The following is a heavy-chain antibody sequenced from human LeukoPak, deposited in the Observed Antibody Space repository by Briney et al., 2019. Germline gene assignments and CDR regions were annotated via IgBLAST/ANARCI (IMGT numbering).Heavy chain of an antibody. Sequence: ASVKVSCKTSGYTFTLYYVHWVRQAPGQGPEWMGFINPNSGTSKYVQKFQDRVTVTRDTSINTVYMELSGLRSDDTAVYYCARGRAGGIAVAGDYWGQGTLVTVSS. CDR2: INPNSGTS. J-gene: IGHJ4*02. CDR3: ARGRAGGIAVAGDY. CDR1: GYTFTLYY. V-gene: IGHV1-2*02. D-gene: IGHD6-19*01.